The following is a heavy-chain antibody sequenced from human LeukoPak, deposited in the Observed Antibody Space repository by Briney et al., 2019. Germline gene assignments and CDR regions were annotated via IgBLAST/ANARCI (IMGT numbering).Heavy chain of an antibody. J-gene: IGHJ4*02. V-gene: IGHV1-69*01. CDR3: ARDYHCTNGVCYRDGYFDY. CDR1: GGTFSSYA. D-gene: IGHD2-8*01. Sequence: ASVKVSCKASGGTFSSYAISWVGQAPGQGLEWMGGIIPIFGTANYAQKFQGRVTITADESTSTAYMELSSLRSEDTAVYYCARDYHCTNGVCYRDGYFDYWGQGTLVTVSS. CDR2: IIPIFGTA.